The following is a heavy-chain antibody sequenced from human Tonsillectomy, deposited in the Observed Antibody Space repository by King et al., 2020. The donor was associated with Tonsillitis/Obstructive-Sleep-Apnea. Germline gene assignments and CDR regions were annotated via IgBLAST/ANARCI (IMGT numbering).Heavy chain of an antibody. J-gene: IGHJ3*02. V-gene: IGHV3-73*02. CDR1: GFTFSGSV. D-gene: IGHD2-2*01. CDR2: IKTKTDTYAT. Sequence: VQLVESGGGLVQPGGSLKLSCAASGFTFSGSVMHWVRQTSGNGLEWVGRIKTKTDTYATAYAASVKGRFIISRDDSKNTAYLQMNSLKTEDTAVYYCTSVVVVPAASSYAFDIWGQGTMVTVSS. CDR3: TSVVVVPAASSYAFDI.